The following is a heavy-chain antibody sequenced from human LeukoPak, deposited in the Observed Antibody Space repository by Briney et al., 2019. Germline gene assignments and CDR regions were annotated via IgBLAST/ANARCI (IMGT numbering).Heavy chain of an antibody. CDR2: IYHSGST. J-gene: IGHJ4*02. CDR1: GGSISSSNW. V-gene: IGHV4-4*02. D-gene: IGHD3-3*01. CDR3: ASVGLNTYESSDY. Sequence: SETLSLTCAVSGGSISSSNWWSWVRQPPGKGLEWIGEIYHSGSTNYNPSLKGRVTISVDKSKNQFTLKLSSVTAADTAVYYCASVGLNTYESSDYWAREPWSPSPQ.